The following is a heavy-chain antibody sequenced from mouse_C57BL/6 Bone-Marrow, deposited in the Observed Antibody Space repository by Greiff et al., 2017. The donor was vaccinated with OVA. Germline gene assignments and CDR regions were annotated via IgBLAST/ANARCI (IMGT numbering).Heavy chain of an antibody. CDR2: ISDGGSYP. J-gene: IGHJ3*01. CDR1: GFTFSSYA. Sequence: EVQLVESGGGLVKPGGSLKLSCAASGFTFSSYAMSWVRQTPEKRLEWVATISDGGSYPSYPDNVQGRFTISRDNAKNNLYLQMSHLKSEDTAMYYCARENYYGSSLGWFAYWGQGTLVTVSA. V-gene: IGHV5-4*01. CDR3: ARENYYGSSLGWFAY. D-gene: IGHD1-1*01.